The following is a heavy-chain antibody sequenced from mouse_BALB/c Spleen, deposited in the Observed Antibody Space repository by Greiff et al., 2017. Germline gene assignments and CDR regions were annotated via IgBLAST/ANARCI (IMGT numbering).Heavy chain of an antibody. CDR2: ISSGSSTI. CDR3: ARSGYDGSSLYYFDY. Sequence: EVQVVESGGGLVQPGGSRKLSCAASGFTFSSFGMHWVRQAPEKGLEWVAYISSGSSTIYYADTVKGRFTISRDNPKNTLFLQMTSLRSEDTAMYYCARSGYDGSSLYYFDYWGQGTTLTVAS. V-gene: IGHV5-17*02. CDR1: GFTFSSFG. D-gene: IGHD1-1*01. J-gene: IGHJ2*01.